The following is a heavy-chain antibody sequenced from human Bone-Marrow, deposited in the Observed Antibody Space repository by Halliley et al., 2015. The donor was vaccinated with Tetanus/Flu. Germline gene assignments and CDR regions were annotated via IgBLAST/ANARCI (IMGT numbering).Heavy chain of an antibody. D-gene: IGHD3-10*01. CDR2: IDSRGST. J-gene: IGHJ4*02. Sequence: GWMGYIDSRGSTSSRPSLKRRLTMSVDTSNNQFSLNVASVTAADTAVYYCAREKYGSGSPDSWGQGTLVTVSS. V-gene: IGHV4-59*01. CDR3: AREKYGSGSPDS.